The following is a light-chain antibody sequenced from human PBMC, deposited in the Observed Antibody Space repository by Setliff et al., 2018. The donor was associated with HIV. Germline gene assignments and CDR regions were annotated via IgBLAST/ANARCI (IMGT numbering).Light chain of an antibody. J-gene: IGLJ1*01. V-gene: IGLV2-14*03. CDR3: SSYTTSSTLYV. Sequence: VLTQPASVSGSPGQPTTISCTGISSDVGGYYSVSWYQQHPGNAPKLMIYDAINRPSGVSNRFSGSRSGNTSSLTISGLQVEGEADYYCSSYTTSSTLYVFGPGTKFTVL. CDR1: SSDVGGYYS. CDR2: DAI.